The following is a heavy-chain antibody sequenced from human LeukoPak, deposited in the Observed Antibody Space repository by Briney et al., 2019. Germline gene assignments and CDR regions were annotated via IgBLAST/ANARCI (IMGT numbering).Heavy chain of an antibody. CDR2: IYTNGNT. Sequence: PSETLSLTCTVSGDSISNYYWSWLRQPAGKGLEWIGRIYTNGNTNYNPSLKSRVTMSVDTSKKQFSLKLSSVTAADTAVYYCARASSGYYYALTYWGQGTLVTVSS. CDR3: ARASSGYYYALTY. D-gene: IGHD3-22*01. V-gene: IGHV4-4*07. CDR1: GDSISNYY. J-gene: IGHJ4*02.